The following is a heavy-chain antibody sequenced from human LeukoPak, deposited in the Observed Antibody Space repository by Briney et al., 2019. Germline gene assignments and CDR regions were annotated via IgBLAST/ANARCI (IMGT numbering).Heavy chain of an antibody. D-gene: IGHD2-8*01. V-gene: IGHV5-51*01. CDR1: GYTFTTYW. CDR3: ARLTNAGAFDV. J-gene: IGHJ3*01. Sequence: GESLKISCKGSGYTFTTYWIGWVRQMPGRGLEWMGIIYPGDSDTRYSPSFQGQVTISADKSISTADLQWSSLKASDSAMYYCARLTNAGAFDVWGQGTLVTVSS. CDR2: IYPGDSDT.